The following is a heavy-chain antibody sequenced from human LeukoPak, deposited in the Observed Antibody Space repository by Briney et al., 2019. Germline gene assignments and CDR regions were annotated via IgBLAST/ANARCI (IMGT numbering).Heavy chain of an antibody. J-gene: IGHJ4*02. D-gene: IGHD3-10*01. Sequence: GGSLRLSCAASGFAFTSYWMSWVRQAPGKGLEWVANINQDGSEKYYVDSVKGRFTISRDNSKNTLYLQMNSLRAEDTAVYYCARDYGSGSYYALDYWGQGTLVTVSS. CDR2: INQDGSEK. CDR3: ARDYGSGSYYALDY. V-gene: IGHV3-7*01. CDR1: GFAFTSYW.